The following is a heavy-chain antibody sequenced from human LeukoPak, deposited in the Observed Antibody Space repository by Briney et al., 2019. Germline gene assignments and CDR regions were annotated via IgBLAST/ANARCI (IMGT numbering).Heavy chain of an antibody. CDR1: GVSISSSNSY. CDR2: IYYTGNT. V-gene: IGHV4-39*02. CDR3: ARDPGAYSSSPIDY. J-gene: IGHJ4*02. D-gene: IGHD6-6*01. Sequence: SETLSLTCTVSGVSISSSNSYWGWIRQPPGKGLEWIGSIYYTGNTYYNASLKSRVTISIDTSKNQISLRLTSVTVTDTAMYYCARDPGAYSSSPIDYWGQGTLVTVSS.